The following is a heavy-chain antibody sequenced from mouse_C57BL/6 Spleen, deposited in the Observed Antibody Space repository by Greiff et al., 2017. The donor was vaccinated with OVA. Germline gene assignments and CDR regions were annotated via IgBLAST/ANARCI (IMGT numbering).Heavy chain of an antibody. CDR2: IYPGSGST. J-gene: IGHJ3*01. CDR1: GYTFTSYW. CDR3: ARYGDSSGYPWFAY. D-gene: IGHD3-2*02. Sequence: QVQLQQPGAELVKPGASVKMSCKASGYTFTSYWITWVKQRPGQGLEWIGDIYPGSGSTNYNEKFKSKATLTVDTSSSTAYMQLSSLTSEDSAVYYCARYGDSSGYPWFAYWGQGTLVTVSA. V-gene: IGHV1-55*01.